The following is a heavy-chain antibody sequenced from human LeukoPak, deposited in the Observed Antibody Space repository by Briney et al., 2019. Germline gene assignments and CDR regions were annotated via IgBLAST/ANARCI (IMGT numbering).Heavy chain of an antibody. J-gene: IGHJ4*02. Sequence: GGSLRLSCAASGFTFSTFAMIWVRQPPGKGLEWVSSIFPSGGEIHYADSVRGRFTISRDNSKNTVDLQMNSLRPEDTAVYYCEFYSSSWSDYWGQGTLVTVSS. CDR3: EFYSSSWSDY. V-gene: IGHV3-23*01. CDR1: GFTFSTFA. CDR2: IFPSGGEI. D-gene: IGHD6-13*01.